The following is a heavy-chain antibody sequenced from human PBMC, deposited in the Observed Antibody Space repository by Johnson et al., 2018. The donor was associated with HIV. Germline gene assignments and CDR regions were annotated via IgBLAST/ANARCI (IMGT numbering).Heavy chain of an antibody. J-gene: IGHJ3*02. CDR3: AKDHAAAEGSEGAFDI. CDR1: GFTFEDYA. D-gene: IGHD6-13*01. CDR2: ISWNSGSI. V-gene: IGHV3-9*01. Sequence: VQLVESGGGVVQPGRSLRLSCVASGFTFEDYAMHWVRQAPGKGLEWVSGISWNSGSIGYADSVKGRFTISRDNAKNSLYLQMNSLRAEDTALYYCAKDHAAAEGSEGAFDIWGQGTMVTVSS.